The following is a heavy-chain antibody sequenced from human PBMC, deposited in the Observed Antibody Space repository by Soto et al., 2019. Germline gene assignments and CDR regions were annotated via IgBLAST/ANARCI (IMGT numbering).Heavy chain of an antibody. V-gene: IGHV3-20*01. CDR2: INWNGGSI. CDR3: ARVNTQNIYYYYYMDV. D-gene: IGHD2-2*02. Sequence: EVHLVESGGGVVRPGGSLRLSCAASGFIFDDYGMSWVRQAPGKGLEWISGINWNGGSIGYADSVKGRFTISRDNAKNSLYLQMNSLRAEDTAWYHCARVNTQNIYYYYYMDVWGKGTTITVSS. J-gene: IGHJ6*03. CDR1: GFIFDDYG.